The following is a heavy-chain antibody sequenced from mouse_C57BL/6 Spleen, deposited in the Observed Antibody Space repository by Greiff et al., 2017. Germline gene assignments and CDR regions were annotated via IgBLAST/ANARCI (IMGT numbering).Heavy chain of an antibody. CDR2: ISYDGSN. D-gene: IGHD2-3*01. Sequence: VQLKESGPGLVKPSQSLSLTCSVTGYSITSGYYWNWIRQFPGNKLEWMGYISYDGSNNYNPSLKNRISITRDTSKNQFFMKLNSVTTEDTATYYCARDYDGYYYFDYWGQGTTLTVTS. CDR3: ARDYDGYYYFDY. V-gene: IGHV3-6*01. J-gene: IGHJ2*01. CDR1: GYSITSGYY.